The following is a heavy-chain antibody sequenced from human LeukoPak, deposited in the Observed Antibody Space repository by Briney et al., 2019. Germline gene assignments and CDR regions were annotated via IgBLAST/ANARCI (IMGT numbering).Heavy chain of an antibody. D-gene: IGHD2-15*01. CDR1: GFTFSSYG. CDR3: ARTRTGYFFDY. Sequence: PGGSLRLSCAASGFTFSSYGMHWVRQAPGKGLEWVSYISSGSGSIYYADSVKGRFTISRDNAKNSLFLQMNSLRAEDTAVYYCARTRTGYFFDYWGQEALVTVSS. CDR2: ISSGSGSI. J-gene: IGHJ4*02. V-gene: IGHV3-48*01.